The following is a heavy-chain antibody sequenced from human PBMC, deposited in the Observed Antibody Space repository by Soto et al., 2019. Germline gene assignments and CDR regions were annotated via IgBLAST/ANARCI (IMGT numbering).Heavy chain of an antibody. V-gene: IGHV5-51*01. J-gene: IGHJ6*02. CDR2: IFPGDSDR. Sequence: PGESLKISCKGSGDSFGDYWIAWVRQRSGKGLEYMGVIFPGDSDRKYSPSFQGQVTISADRSITTAYLEWSSLKASDTAVYYCERVGGGHNYDYNSNYYKSALDGWGQGTTVTVSS. CDR3: ERVGGGHNYDYNSNYYKSALDG. CDR1: GDSFGDYW. D-gene: IGHD3-3*01.